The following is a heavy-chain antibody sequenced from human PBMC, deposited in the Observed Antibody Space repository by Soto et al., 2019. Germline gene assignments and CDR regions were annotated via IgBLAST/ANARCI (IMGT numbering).Heavy chain of an antibody. CDR1: GFTFEHYA. D-gene: IGHD3-10*01. CDR2: ISWNSDTL. Sequence: EVPLVESGGGLVQPGRSLRLSCAGAGFTFEHYAIHWVRQAPGKGLEWVSGISWNSDTLDYADSVKGRFTISRDNAKNSVYLQMNSLRPEDTALYYCAKALPPGSYYKPLHYWGQGTLVTVSS. J-gene: IGHJ4*02. V-gene: IGHV3-9*01. CDR3: AKALPPGSYYKPLHY.